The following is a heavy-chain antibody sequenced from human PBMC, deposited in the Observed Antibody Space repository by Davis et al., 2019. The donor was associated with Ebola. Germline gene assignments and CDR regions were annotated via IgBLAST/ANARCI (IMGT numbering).Heavy chain of an antibody. Sequence: GESLKISCAASGFTFSSYWMSWVRQAPGKGLEWVANIKQDGSEKYYVDSVKGRFTISRDNAKNSLYLQMNSLRDEDTAVYYCARDLAVSYDFWSGYYGYWGQGTLVTVSS. CDR1: GFTFSSYW. CDR2: IKQDGSEK. D-gene: IGHD3-3*01. V-gene: IGHV3-7*01. CDR3: ARDLAVSYDFWSGYYGY. J-gene: IGHJ4*02.